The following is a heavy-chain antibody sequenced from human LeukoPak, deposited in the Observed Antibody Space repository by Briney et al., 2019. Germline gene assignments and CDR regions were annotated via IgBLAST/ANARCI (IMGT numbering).Heavy chain of an antibody. CDR3: AKYERSRGPYYTFDY. CDR2: IYYSGST. CDR1: GGSISGYY. J-gene: IGHJ4*02. D-gene: IGHD3-3*01. V-gene: IGHV4-59*01. Sequence: SETLSLTCTVSGGSISGYYWSWIRQPPGKGLEWIGYIYYSGSTNYNPSLKSRVTISVDTSQDQFSLKLTSVTAADTAVYYCAKYERSRGPYYTFDYWGQGTLVTVSP.